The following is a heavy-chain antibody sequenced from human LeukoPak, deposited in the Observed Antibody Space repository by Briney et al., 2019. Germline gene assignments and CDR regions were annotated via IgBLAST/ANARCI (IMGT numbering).Heavy chain of an antibody. D-gene: IGHD3-10*01. J-gene: IGHJ4*02. CDR2: INPNSGGT. CDR3: ARGNYYYGSGSYLPNDY. CDR1: GYTFTGYY. V-gene: IGHV1-2*02. Sequence: ASVKVSCKASGYTFTGYYMHWVRQAPGQGLEWMGWINPNSGGTNSAQRLQGRVTMTTDTSTGTAYMELRSLRSDDTAVYYCARGNYYYGSGSYLPNDYWGQGTLGTVSS.